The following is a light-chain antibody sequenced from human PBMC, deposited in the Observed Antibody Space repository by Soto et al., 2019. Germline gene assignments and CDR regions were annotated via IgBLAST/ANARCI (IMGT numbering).Light chain of an antibody. V-gene: IGLV2-11*01. Sequence: QSALTQPRSVSGSPGQSVTISCTGTSSDVGGYNYVSWYQQHPGKAPKLMIYDVSKRPSGVPDRFSGSKSGNTASLTISGLQAEDEADYFRTSSTIDSRYVFGTGTKLTVL. CDR3: TSSTIDSRYV. CDR1: SSDVGGYNY. CDR2: DVS. J-gene: IGLJ1*01.